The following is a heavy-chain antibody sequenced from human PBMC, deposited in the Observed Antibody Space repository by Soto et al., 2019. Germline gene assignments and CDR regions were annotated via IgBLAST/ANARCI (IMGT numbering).Heavy chain of an antibody. Sequence: QVQLVQSGAEEKKPGASVKVSCKASGYTFTSYAMHWVRQAPGQRLEWMGWINAGNGNTKYSQKIQGRVTITRDTSASTAYMELSSLRSEDTAVYYCARAPGDDAFDIWGQGTMVTVSS. CDR3: ARAPGDDAFDI. CDR1: GYTFTSYA. V-gene: IGHV1-3*05. J-gene: IGHJ3*02. CDR2: INAGNGNT. D-gene: IGHD2-21*02.